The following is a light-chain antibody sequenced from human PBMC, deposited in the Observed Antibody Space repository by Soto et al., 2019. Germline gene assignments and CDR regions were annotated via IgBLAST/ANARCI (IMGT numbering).Light chain of an antibody. CDR1: QSVSSY. V-gene: IGKV3-11*01. Sequence: EIVLPHSPATLSSSPGERATLSCRASQSVSSYLAWYQQKPGQAPRLLIYDASNRATGIPARFSGSGSGTDFTLTISSLEPEDFAVYYCQQRSNWPPPTLTFGGGTKVEIK. J-gene: IGKJ4*01. CDR2: DAS. CDR3: QQRSNWPPPTLT.